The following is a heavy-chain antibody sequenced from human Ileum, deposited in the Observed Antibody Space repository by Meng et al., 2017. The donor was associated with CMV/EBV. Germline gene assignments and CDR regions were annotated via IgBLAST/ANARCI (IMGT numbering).Heavy chain of an antibody. D-gene: IGHD3-3*01. V-gene: IGHV3-30*04. CDR3: VKDLGTIFDRLNYHFAQ. Sequence: SLKIPCAASGFAFRRYAMHWVRQAPGKGLQWVSIISSDGSDKRYADSVKGRFTISRDNSDNTLHLQMNTLRAEDTAVYYCVKDLGTIFDRLNYHFAQWGQGTLVTVSS. J-gene: IGHJ4*01. CDR1: GFAFRRYA. CDR2: ISSDGSDK.